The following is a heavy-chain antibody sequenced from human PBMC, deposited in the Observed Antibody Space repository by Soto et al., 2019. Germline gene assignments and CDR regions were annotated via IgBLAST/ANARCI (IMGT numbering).Heavy chain of an antibody. D-gene: IGHD2-2*01. CDR1: GFTFSSYG. V-gene: IGHV3-30*03. J-gene: IGHJ6*02. Sequence: GGSLRLSCAASGFTFSSYGMHWVRQAPGKGLEWVAVISYDGSNKYYADSVKGRFTISRDNSKNTLYLQMNSLRAEDTAVYYCARDPIWEPAATRTYYYDGMDVWGQGTTVTVSS. CDR2: ISYDGSNK. CDR3: ARDPIWEPAATRTYYYDGMDV.